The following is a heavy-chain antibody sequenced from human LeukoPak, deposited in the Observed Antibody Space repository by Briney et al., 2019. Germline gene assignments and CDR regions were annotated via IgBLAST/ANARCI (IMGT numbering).Heavy chain of an antibody. CDR2: ITTSGSNT. D-gene: IGHD6-13*01. CDR3: AREASSSWYRKGYYFDF. J-gene: IGHJ4*02. CDR1: GFTFNDYY. V-gene: IGHV3-11*04. Sequence: GGSLRLSCAASGFTFNDYYMTWIRQAPGKGLEWVSLITTSGSNTYYADSVKGRFTISRDNSMNSMYLEMNSLTAEDTAVYYCAREASSSWYRKGYYFDFWGQGSLVTVSS.